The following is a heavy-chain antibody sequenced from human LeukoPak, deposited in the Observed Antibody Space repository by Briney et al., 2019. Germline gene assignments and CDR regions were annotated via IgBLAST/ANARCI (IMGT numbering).Heavy chain of an antibody. V-gene: IGHV4-59*08. CDR3: ASNYYGSGSLDY. CDR1: GGSMSSYY. D-gene: IGHD3-10*01. J-gene: IGHJ4*02. Sequence: KASETLSLACTVSGGSMSSYYWSWIRQPPGKGLEWIGYIYYSGSTNYNPSLKSRVTMSVDTSKNQFSLKLSSVTAADTAVYYCASNYYGSGSLDYWGQGNLVSVSS. CDR2: IYYSGST.